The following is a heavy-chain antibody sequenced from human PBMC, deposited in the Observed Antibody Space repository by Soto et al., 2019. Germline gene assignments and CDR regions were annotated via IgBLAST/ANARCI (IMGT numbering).Heavy chain of an antibody. Sequence: EVQLVESGGGLVQPGRSLRLSCAASGFTFDDYAMHWVRQAPGKGLEWVSGISWNCYSIGYADSVKGRFTISRDNAKNSLYLQMNSLRAEDTALYYCAKDGGITLVRGFITKYSGFDYWGQGTLVTVSS. D-gene: IGHD3-10*01. CDR1: GFTFDDYA. J-gene: IGHJ4*02. V-gene: IGHV3-9*01. CDR2: ISWNCYSI. CDR3: AKDGGITLVRGFITKYSGFDY.